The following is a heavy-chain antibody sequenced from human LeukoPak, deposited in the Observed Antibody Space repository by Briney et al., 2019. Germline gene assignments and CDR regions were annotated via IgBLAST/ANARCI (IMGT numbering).Heavy chain of an antibody. CDR1: GDSVSSNSAA. Sequence: SQTLSLTCAISGDSVSSNSAAWNWIRQSPSRGLEWLGRTYYRSKWFSSYAVSVKSRIIINPETSKNRFSLQLNSVTPEDTAVYYCARGPAVLDPWGQGILVTVSS. V-gene: IGHV6-1*01. CDR2: TYYRSKWFS. CDR3: ARGPAVLDP. J-gene: IGHJ5*02. D-gene: IGHD2-2*01.